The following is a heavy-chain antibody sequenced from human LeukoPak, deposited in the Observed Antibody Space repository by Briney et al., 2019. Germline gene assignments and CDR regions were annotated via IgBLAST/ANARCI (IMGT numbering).Heavy chain of an antibody. Sequence: SEALSLTCTVSGGSISSYYWSWIRQPAGKGLEWIGRIYTSGSTNYNPSLKSRVTMSIDTSKNQFSLKLSSVTAADTAVYYCARGTLGVAGTVYYYYGMDVWGQGTTVTVSS. CDR3: ARGTLGVAGTVYYYYGMDV. V-gene: IGHV4-4*07. D-gene: IGHD6-19*01. CDR2: IYTSGST. J-gene: IGHJ6*02. CDR1: GGSISSYY.